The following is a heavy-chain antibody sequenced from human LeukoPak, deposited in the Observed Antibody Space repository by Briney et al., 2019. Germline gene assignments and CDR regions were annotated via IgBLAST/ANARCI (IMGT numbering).Heavy chain of an antibody. V-gene: IGHV3-21*01. Sequence: GGSLRLSCAASGFTFSSHSMNWVRQAPGKGLEWVSSISSSSSYIYYADSVKGRFTISRDNAKNSLYLQMNSLRAEDTAVYYCARERYRAITMVRGVIESWGQGTLVTVSS. D-gene: IGHD3-10*01. CDR2: ISSSSSYI. J-gene: IGHJ4*02. CDR3: ARERYRAITMVRGVIES. CDR1: GFTFSSHS.